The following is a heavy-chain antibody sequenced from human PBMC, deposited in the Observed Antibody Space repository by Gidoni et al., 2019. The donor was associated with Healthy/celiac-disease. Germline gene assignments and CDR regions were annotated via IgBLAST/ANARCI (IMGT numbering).Heavy chain of an antibody. V-gene: IGHV3-15*07. CDR1: GFTFSNAW. Sequence: EVQLVESGGGLVKPGGSLRLSCAASGFTFSNAWMNWVRQAPGKGLELVGRIKSKTDGGTTDYAAPLKCRFTIPRDYSKNPLYLQINSLKTEDTAVYYCTTFRFLELLETGMDVLGQGTTVTGS. CDR3: TTFRFLELLETGMDV. J-gene: IGHJ6*02. D-gene: IGHD3-3*01. CDR2: IKSKTDGGTT.